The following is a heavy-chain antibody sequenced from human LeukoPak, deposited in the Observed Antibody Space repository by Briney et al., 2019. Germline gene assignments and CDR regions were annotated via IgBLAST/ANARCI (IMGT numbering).Heavy chain of an antibody. CDR3: AKGGDRIAVAFDY. Sequence: GGSLRLSCAASGFTFSSYWMSWVRQAPGKGLEWVANIKQDGSEKYYVDSAKGRFTISRDNSKNTLYLQMNSLRAEDTAVYYCAKGGDRIAVAFDYWGQGTLVTVSS. D-gene: IGHD6-19*01. CDR1: GFTFSSYW. CDR2: IKQDGSEK. J-gene: IGHJ4*02. V-gene: IGHV3-7*01.